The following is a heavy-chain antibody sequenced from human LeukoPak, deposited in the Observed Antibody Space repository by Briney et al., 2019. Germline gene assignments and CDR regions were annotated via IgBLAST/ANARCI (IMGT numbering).Heavy chain of an antibody. V-gene: IGHV1-8*01. Sequence: ASVKVSCKASGYTFTSYDVNWVRQATGQGLEWMGWVSPNSGHTGYAQKFQGRVTMTTNTSISTAYMELSSLRSEDTAVYYCARGAPGSYCSGGSCPYFDYWGQGTLVSVSS. J-gene: IGHJ4*02. CDR1: GYTFTSYD. CDR2: VSPNSGHT. CDR3: ARGAPGSYCSGGSCPYFDY. D-gene: IGHD2-15*01.